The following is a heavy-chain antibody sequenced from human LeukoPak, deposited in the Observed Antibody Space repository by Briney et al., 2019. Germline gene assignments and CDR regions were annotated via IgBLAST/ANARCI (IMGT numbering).Heavy chain of an antibody. V-gene: IGHV1-2*02. CDR1: GYTSTGYY. J-gene: IGHJ5*02. D-gene: IGHD3-16*02. CDR2: INPNSGGT. Sequence: ASVKVSCKASGYTSTGYYMHWVRQAPGQGLEWMGWINPNSGGTNYAQKFQGRVTITRDTSINTAYMELSRLRFDDTAVYYCATLEGLWGSSRPYHWFDPWGQGTLVTVSS. CDR3: ATLEGLWGSSRPYHWFDP.